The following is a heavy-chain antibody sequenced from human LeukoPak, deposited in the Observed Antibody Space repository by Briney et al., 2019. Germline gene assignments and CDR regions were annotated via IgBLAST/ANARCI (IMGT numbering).Heavy chain of an antibody. CDR1: GGSISSSSYY. CDR2: IYYSGST. CDR3: ARLWDGYNYGVLDY. D-gene: IGHD5-24*01. Sequence: SETLSLTCTVSGGSISSSSYYWGWIRQPPGKGLEWIGSIYYSGSTYYNPSLKSRVTISVDTSKNQFSLKLSSVTAADTAVYYCARLWDGYNYGVLDYWGQGTLVTVSS. V-gene: IGHV4-39*01. J-gene: IGHJ4*02.